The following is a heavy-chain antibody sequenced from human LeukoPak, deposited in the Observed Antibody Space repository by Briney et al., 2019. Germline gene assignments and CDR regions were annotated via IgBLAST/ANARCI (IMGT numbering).Heavy chain of an antibody. CDR1: GYTFTSYA. Sequence: ASVKVSCKASGYTFTSYAMHWVRQAPGQRLEWMGWINAGNGNTKYSQKFQGRVTITRDTSASTAYMELSSLRSEDTAVYYCASEAYEPGSMVRGAPGYWGQGTLVTVSS. J-gene: IGHJ4*02. D-gene: IGHD3-10*01. V-gene: IGHV1-3*01. CDR2: INAGNGNT. CDR3: ASEAYEPGSMVRGAPGY.